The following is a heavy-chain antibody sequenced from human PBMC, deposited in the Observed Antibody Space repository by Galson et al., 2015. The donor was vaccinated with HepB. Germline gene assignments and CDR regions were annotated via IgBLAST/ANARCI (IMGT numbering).Heavy chain of an antibody. V-gene: IGHV4-39*01. CDR2: IYYSGST. CDR1: GGSISSSSYY. J-gene: IGHJ6*02. Sequence: ETLSLTCTVSGGSISSSSYYWGWIRQPPGKGLEWIGSIYYSGSTYYNPSLKSRVTISVDTSKNQFSLKLSSVTAADTAVYYCARPYWPPAATITAPYYYYYGMDVWGQGTTVTVSS. CDR3: ARPYWPPAATITAPYYYYYGMDV. D-gene: IGHD2-2*01.